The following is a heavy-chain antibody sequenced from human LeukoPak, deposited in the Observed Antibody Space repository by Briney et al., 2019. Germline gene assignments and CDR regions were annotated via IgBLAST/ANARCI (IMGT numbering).Heavy chain of an antibody. J-gene: IGHJ4*02. D-gene: IGHD3-3*01. CDR2: IYTSGST. V-gene: IGHV4-4*07. CDR3: AREAFWSGYSAFDY. Sequence: SETLSLTCAVYGGSFSGYYWSWIRQPPGKGLEWIGRIYTSGSTNYNPSLKSRVTMSVDTSKNQFSLKLSSVTAADTAVYYCAREAFWSGYSAFDYWGQGTLVTVSS. CDR1: GGSFSGYY.